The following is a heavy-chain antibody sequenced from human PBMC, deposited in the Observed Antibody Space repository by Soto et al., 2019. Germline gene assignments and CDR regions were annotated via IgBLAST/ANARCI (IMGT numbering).Heavy chain of an antibody. J-gene: IGHJ4*02. D-gene: IGHD7-27*01. CDR3: ARGNWGSPLSFDY. V-gene: IGHV1-2*04. CDR2: INPNSGGT. Sequence: GASVEVFCKACGFTFTGYYMQWVRQAPGQGLEWMGWINPNSGGTNYAEKFQGWVTMTRDTSISTAYMELSRLRSDDTAVYYCARGNWGSPLSFDYWGQGTLVTVSS. CDR1: GFTFTGYY.